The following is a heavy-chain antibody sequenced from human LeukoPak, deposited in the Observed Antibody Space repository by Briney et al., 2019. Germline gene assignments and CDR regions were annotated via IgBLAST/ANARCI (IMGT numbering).Heavy chain of an antibody. J-gene: IGHJ4*02. D-gene: IGHD6-13*01. CDR3: ARGGPIAAAPESFDY. V-gene: IGHV4-34*01. CDR1: GGSFSGYY. CDR2: INHSGST. Sequence: PSETLSLTCAVYGGSFSGYYWSWIRQPPGKGLEWIGEINHSGSTNYNPSLKSRVTISVDTSKNQFSLKLSSVTAADTAVYYCARGGPIAAAPESFDYWGQGTLVTVSS.